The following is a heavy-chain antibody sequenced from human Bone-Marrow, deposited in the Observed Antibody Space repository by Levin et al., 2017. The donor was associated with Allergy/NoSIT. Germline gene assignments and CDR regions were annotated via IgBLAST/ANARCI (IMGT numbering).Heavy chain of an antibody. CDR3: YPWLVPVY. Sequence: GESLKISCAASGFTFSSYGMHWVRQAPGKGLEWVAVISYDGSNKYYADSVKGRFTISRDNSKNTLYLQMNSLRAEDTAVYYCYPWLVPVYWGQGTLVTVSS. J-gene: IGHJ4*02. CDR2: ISYDGSNK. D-gene: IGHD6-19*01. V-gene: IGHV3-30*03. CDR1: GFTFSSYG.